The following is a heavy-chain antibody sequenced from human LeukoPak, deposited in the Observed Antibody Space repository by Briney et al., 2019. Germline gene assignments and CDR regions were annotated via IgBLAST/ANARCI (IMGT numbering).Heavy chain of an antibody. J-gene: IGHJ3*02. CDR1: GYTLTELS. Sequence: GASVKVSCKVSGYTLTELSMHWVRQAPGKGLEWMGGFDPEDGETIYAQKFQGRVTMTEDTSTDTAYMELSSLRSEDTAVYYCATGLVVVITKAFDIWGQGTMVTVSS. CDR3: ATGLVVVITKAFDI. V-gene: IGHV1-24*01. CDR2: FDPEDGET. D-gene: IGHD3-22*01.